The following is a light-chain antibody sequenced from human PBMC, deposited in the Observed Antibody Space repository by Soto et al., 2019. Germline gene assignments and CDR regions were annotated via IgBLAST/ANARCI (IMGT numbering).Light chain of an antibody. Sequence: EIVITQTPATLSVSKGERATLSCRASQSVSSNLAWYQQKPGQAPRLLIYGASTRAAGIPARFSGSGSGTEFTITISCVQSEDSAVYFCQQYNNWPPGYTFGQGTKVDIK. V-gene: IGKV3-15*01. CDR2: GAS. CDR1: QSVSSN. J-gene: IGKJ2*01. CDR3: QQYNNWPPGYT.